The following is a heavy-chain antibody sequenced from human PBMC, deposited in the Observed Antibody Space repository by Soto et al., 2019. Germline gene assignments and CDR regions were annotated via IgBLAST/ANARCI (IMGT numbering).Heavy chain of an antibody. CDR1: GYTFTSYA. CDR3: ARGITLPTPLDY. CDR2: INAGNGNT. V-gene: IGHV1-3*05. J-gene: IGHJ4*02. D-gene: IGHD1-20*01. Sequence: QVQLVQSGAEEKKPGASVKVSCKASGYTFTSYAMHWVRQAPGQRLEWMGWINAGNGNTKYSQKFQGRVTITRDTSASTAYLELSSLRSEDTAVYYCARGITLPTPLDYWGQGTLVTVSS.